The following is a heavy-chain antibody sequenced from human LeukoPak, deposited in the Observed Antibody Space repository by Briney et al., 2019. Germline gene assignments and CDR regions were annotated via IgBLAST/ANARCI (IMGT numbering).Heavy chain of an antibody. CDR1: GYTFTSYG. V-gene: IGHV1-18*01. D-gene: IGHD6-19*01. Sequence: ASVKVSCKASGYTFTSYGISWVRQAPGQGLEWMGWISAYNGNTNYAQNLQGRVTMTTDTSTSTAYMELTSLRSDDTAVYCCARDGGVSVAGTIAPYYFDYWGQGTLVTVSS. CDR2: ISAYNGNT. CDR3: ARDGGVSVAGTIAPYYFDY. J-gene: IGHJ4*02.